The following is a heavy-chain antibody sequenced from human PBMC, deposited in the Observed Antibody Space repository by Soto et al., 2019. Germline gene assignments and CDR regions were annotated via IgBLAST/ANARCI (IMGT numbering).Heavy chain of an antibody. CDR2: ISAYNGNT. D-gene: IGHD3-3*01. Sequence: ASVKVSCKASCYTFTSYGISCVRQAPGQGLEWMGWISAYNGNTNYAQKLQGRVTMTTDTSTSTAYMELRSLRSDDTAVYYCARCYDFWSGYYYYYYGMDVWGQGTTVTVSS. CDR3: ARCYDFWSGYYYYYYGMDV. V-gene: IGHV1-18*04. CDR1: CYTFTSYG. J-gene: IGHJ6*02.